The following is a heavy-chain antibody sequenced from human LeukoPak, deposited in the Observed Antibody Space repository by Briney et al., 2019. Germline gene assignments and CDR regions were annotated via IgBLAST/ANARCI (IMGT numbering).Heavy chain of an antibody. CDR2: IKQDGSEK. V-gene: IGHV3-7*01. J-gene: IGHJ6*03. CDR3: ARVGGWRFGELFVSPYYYYYYMDV. D-gene: IGHD3-10*01. Sequence: GGSLRLSCAASGFTFSSYWMSWVRQAPGKGLEWVANIKQDGSEKYYVDSVKGRFTISRDNAKNSLYLQMNSLRAEDTAVYYCARVGGWRFGELFVSPYYYYYYMDVWGRGTTVTISS. CDR1: GFTFSSYW.